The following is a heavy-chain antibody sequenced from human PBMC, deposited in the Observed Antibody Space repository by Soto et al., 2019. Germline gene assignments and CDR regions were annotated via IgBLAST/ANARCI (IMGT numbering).Heavy chain of an antibody. CDR2: INPNSGGT. V-gene: IGHV1-2*04. D-gene: IGHD6-6*01. CDR3: AREQLVLGWYYYGMDV. CDR1: GYTFTGYY. J-gene: IGHJ6*02. Sequence: ASVKVSCNASGYTFTGYYMHLVRQAPGQGLEWMGWINPNSGGTNYAQKFQGWVTMTRDTSISTAYMELSRLRSDDTAVYYCAREQLVLGWYYYGMDVWGQGTTVTVSS.